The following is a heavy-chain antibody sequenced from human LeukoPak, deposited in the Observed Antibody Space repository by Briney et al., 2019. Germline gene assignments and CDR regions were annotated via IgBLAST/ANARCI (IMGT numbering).Heavy chain of an antibody. CDR2: ISAYNGNT. Sequence: GASVKVSCKASGYTFTSYGISWVRQAPGQGLEWMGWISAYNGNTNYAQKLQGRVTMTTDTSTSTAYMELRSLRSDDTAVYYCARAHHLWFPPKTGFDPWGQGTLVTVSS. CDR1: GYTFTSYG. D-gene: IGHD3-10*01. V-gene: IGHV1-18*01. J-gene: IGHJ5*02. CDR3: ARAHHLWFPPKTGFDP.